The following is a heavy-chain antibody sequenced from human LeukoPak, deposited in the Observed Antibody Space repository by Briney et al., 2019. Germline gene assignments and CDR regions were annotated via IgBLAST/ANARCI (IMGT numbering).Heavy chain of an antibody. Sequence: GGSLRLSCAASGFTFSSYGMHWVRQAPGKGLEWVAVIWYDGSNKYYADSVKGRFTISRDNSKNTLYLQMNSLRAEDTAVFYCARGSGSYPAGPGHNFDYWGQGTLVTVSS. J-gene: IGHJ4*02. D-gene: IGHD1-26*01. V-gene: IGHV3-33*01. CDR3: ARGSGSYPAGPGHNFDY. CDR1: GFTFSSYG. CDR2: IWYDGSNK.